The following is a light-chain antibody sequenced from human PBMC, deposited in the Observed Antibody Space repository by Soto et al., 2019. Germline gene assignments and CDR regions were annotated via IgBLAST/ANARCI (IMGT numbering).Light chain of an antibody. J-gene: IGKJ2*01. CDR3: QQSHNYMYT. V-gene: IGKV3-15*01. Sequence: ELVLSQSPATLSVSPGERATLSCRASQSIRKNLAWYQQKPGQAPTLLIYEASTRATGVPARFSGSGSGTEFTLTISSLQPEDFAIYYCQQSHNYMYTFGQGTKVDIK. CDR1: QSIRKN. CDR2: EAS.